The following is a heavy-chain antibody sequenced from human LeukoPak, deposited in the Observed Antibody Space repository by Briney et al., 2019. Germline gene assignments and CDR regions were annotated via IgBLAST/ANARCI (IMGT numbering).Heavy chain of an antibody. CDR2: IYYSGST. V-gene: IGHV4-59*01. J-gene: IGHJ5*02. CDR1: GGSISTYY. CDR3: AREMSKSVAAAGTAWFDP. D-gene: IGHD6-13*01. Sequence: KTSETLSLTCTVSGGSISTYYWSWIRQPPGKGLEWIGYIYYSGSTNYNPSLKSRVTISVDTSKNQFSLKLSSVTAADTAVYYCAREMSKSVAAAGTAWFDPWGQGTLVTVSS.